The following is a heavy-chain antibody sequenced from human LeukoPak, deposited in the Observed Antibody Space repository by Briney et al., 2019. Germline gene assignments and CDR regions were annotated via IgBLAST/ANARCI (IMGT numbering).Heavy chain of an antibody. CDR1: GGSISSADHY. V-gene: IGHV4-30-4*08. D-gene: IGHD6-6*01. CDR3: ARQRGVAARPSYNWFDP. Sequence: SQTLSLTCTVSGGSISSADHYWTWIRQPPGKGLEWIGYIYYTGSTYYSPSLKSRITISVDTSKNQFSLKLSSVTAADTAVYYCARQRGVAARPSYNWFDPWGQGTLVTVSS. CDR2: IYYTGST. J-gene: IGHJ5*02.